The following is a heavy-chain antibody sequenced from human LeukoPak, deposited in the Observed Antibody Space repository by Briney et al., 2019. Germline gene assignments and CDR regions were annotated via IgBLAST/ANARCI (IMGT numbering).Heavy chain of an antibody. CDR1: GFTFSSYA. CDR3: AKAGSSTVGYYYYYMDV. J-gene: IGHJ6*03. Sequence: GGSLRLSCAASGFTFSSYAMSWVRQAPGKRLEWVSAISGSGGSTYYADSVKGRFTISRDNSKNTLYLQMNSLRAEDTAVYYCAKAGSSTVGYYYYYMDVWGKGTTVTVSS. V-gene: IGHV3-23*01. CDR2: ISGSGGST. D-gene: IGHD2-2*01.